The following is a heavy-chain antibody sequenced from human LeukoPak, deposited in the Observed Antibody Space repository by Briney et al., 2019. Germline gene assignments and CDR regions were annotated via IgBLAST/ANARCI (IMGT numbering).Heavy chain of an antibody. CDR1: GFTVSSNY. Sequence: GGSLRLSCAASGFTVSSNYMSWVRQAPGKGLEWVSVIYSGGNTYYADSVKGRFTISGDNSKNTLYLQMNSLRAEDTAVYYCARDSRYYYDSSGYAFDYWGQGTLVTVSS. CDR2: IYSGGNT. J-gene: IGHJ4*02. CDR3: ARDSRYYYDSSGYAFDY. D-gene: IGHD3-22*01. V-gene: IGHV3-53*01.